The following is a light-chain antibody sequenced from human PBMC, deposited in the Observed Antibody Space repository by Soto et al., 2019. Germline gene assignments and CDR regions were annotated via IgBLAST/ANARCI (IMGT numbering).Light chain of an antibody. CDR3: QQYGSLSWT. CDR2: GAS. Sequence: EIVLTHSPGTLSLSPGERATLSCSASQNVDSNYLAWYQQKPGQAPRIIIFGASGRATGIPDRFSGSGSGTDFTLTISRLEPEDFAVYYCQQYGSLSWTFGQGTKVDI. J-gene: IGKJ1*01. V-gene: IGKV3-20*01. CDR1: QNVDSNY.